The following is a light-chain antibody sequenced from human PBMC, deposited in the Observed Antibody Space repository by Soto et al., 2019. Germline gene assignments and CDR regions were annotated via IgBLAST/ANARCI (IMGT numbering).Light chain of an antibody. J-gene: IGKJ1*01. CDR3: QQYYSSPTWT. CDR2: WAS. CDR1: QSVFYSPTNKNN. V-gene: IGKV4-1*01. Sequence: DIVMTQSPDSLAVSLGERATINCRSSQSVFYSPTNKNNLAWYQQKPGQPPKLLIYWASTRQSGVPDRFSGSGSATDFTLTISSLQAEDVAVYYCQQYYSSPTWTFGQGTKGEIK.